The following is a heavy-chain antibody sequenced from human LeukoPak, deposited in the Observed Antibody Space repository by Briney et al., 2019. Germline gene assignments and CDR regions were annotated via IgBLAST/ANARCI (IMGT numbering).Heavy chain of an antibody. CDR3: ASVGKYSASWHLDY. J-gene: IGHJ4*02. V-gene: IGHV3-7*01. D-gene: IGHD6-13*01. CDR2: IKQDGSEK. CDR1: KFTFGDYW. Sequence: GGSLRLSCIASKFTFGDYWMSWVRQAPGKGLEWVAIIKQDGSEKYYVDSVRGRFTISRDNAKNSLYLQVNSLRAEDTAVYYCASVGKYSASWHLDYWGQGTLVTVSS.